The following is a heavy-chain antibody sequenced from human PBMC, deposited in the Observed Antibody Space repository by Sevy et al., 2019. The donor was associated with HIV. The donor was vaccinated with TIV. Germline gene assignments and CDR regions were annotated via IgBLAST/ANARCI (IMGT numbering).Heavy chain of an antibody. CDR3: ARDKLLPVMVSMVRGALSYYFDY. CDR1: GFTFSDYS. CDR2: IWYDGSTK. D-gene: IGHD3-10*01. J-gene: IGHJ4*02. V-gene: IGHV3-33*01. Sequence: GGSLRLSCAASGFTFSDYSMHWVRQTPGKGLEWVAVIWYDGSTKYYADSVKGRFTISRDNSKNTLYLQMNSLRAEDTAVYYCARDKLLPVMVSMVRGALSYYFDYWGQGTLVTVSS.